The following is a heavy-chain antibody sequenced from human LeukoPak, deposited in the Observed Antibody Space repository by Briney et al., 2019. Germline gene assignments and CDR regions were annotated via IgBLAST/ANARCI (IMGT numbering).Heavy chain of an antibody. Sequence: SETLSLTCTVSGYSISSGYYWGWIRQPPGKGLEWIGSIYHSGSTYYNPSLKSRVTISVDTSKNQFSLKLSSVTAADTAVYYCARDGLVVPGRKMAAFDIWGQGTMVTVSS. D-gene: IGHD2-21*01. CDR2: IYHSGST. J-gene: IGHJ3*02. CDR1: GYSISSGYY. V-gene: IGHV4-38-2*02. CDR3: ARDGLVVPGRKMAAFDI.